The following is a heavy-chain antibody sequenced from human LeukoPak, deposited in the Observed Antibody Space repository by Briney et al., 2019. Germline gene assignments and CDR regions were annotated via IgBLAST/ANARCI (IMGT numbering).Heavy chain of an antibody. CDR1: SYSISSGYY. J-gene: IGHJ4*02. CDR2: INHSGIT. CDR3: GRDRPTGYYDY. V-gene: IGHV4-38-2*02. D-gene: IGHD3-9*01. Sequence: SETLSLTCTVSSYSISSGYYWGWIRQSPGKGLEWTASINHSGITYYNPSLKSRVTISVDTSKNQFSLKLTSVTAADTAVYYCGRDRPTGYYDYWGQGILVTVSS.